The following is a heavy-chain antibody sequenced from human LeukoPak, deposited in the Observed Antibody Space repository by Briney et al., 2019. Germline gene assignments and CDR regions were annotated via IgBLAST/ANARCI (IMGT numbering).Heavy chain of an antibody. Sequence: GASVKVSCKASGGTFSSYAISWVRQAPGQGLEWMGGIIPIFGTANYAQKFQGRVTITADEPTSTAYMELSSLRSEDTAVYYCARDRDSSSWYDAFDIWGQGTMVTVSS. CDR3: ARDRDSSSWYDAFDI. CDR1: GGTFSSYA. D-gene: IGHD6-13*01. CDR2: IIPIFGTA. V-gene: IGHV1-69*01. J-gene: IGHJ3*02.